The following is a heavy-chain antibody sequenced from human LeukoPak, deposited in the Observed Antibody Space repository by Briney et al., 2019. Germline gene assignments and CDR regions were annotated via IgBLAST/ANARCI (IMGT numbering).Heavy chain of an antibody. CDR2: IKYDGSHK. CDR1: GFRFSSYL. CDR3: ASSHDSSGND. Sequence: GALRLSCSASGFRFSSYLMGWVRQAPGEGLEWVANIKYDGSHKYYVDSVKGRFTISRDNAKNSLYLEMNSLRADDTAVYFCASSHDSSGNDWGQGTMVTVSS. J-gene: IGHJ4*02. D-gene: IGHD3-22*01. V-gene: IGHV3-7*01.